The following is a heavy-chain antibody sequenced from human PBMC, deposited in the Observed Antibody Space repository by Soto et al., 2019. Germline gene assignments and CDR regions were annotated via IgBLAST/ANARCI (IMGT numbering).Heavy chain of an antibody. Sequence: GGSLRLSCAASGFTFSSYAMHWVRQAPGKGLEWVAVIWYDGSNKYYADSVKGRFTISRDNSKNTLYLQMNSLRAEDTAVYYCARSYYYDSSGYYRSFFQHWGQGT. CDR3: ARSYYYDSSGYYRSFFQH. CDR2: IWYDGSNK. J-gene: IGHJ1*01. D-gene: IGHD3-22*01. CDR1: GFTFSSYA. V-gene: IGHV3-33*08.